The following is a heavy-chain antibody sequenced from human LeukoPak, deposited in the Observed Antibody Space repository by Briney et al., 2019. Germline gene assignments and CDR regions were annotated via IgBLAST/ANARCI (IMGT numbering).Heavy chain of an antibody. Sequence: GGSLRLSCAASGFTFSRYAMSWVRHAPGKGLEWVSAIGGSGDTYYADSVKGRFTISRDNSKSTLSLQMNSLRAEDTAVYYCTKDSSVPFGTTDWGQGTLVTVSS. CDR1: GFTFSRYA. CDR2: IGGSGDT. J-gene: IGHJ4*02. CDR3: TKDSSVPFGTTD. D-gene: IGHD1/OR15-1a*01. V-gene: IGHV3-23*01.